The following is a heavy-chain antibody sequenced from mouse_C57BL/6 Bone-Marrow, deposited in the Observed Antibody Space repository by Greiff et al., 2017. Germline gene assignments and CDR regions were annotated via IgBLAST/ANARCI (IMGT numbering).Heavy chain of an antibody. Sequence: QVQLQQSGAELVRPGTSVKMSCKASGYTFTNYWIGWAKQRPGHGLEWIGDIYPGGGYTTYNEKFKGKATLTADKSSSTAYMQFSSRTSEDAAIYYCAYYYGSSGYFDVWGTGTTVTVSS. V-gene: IGHV1-63*01. D-gene: IGHD1-1*01. CDR1: GYTFTNYW. CDR2: IYPGGGYT. CDR3: AYYYGSSGYFDV. J-gene: IGHJ1*03.